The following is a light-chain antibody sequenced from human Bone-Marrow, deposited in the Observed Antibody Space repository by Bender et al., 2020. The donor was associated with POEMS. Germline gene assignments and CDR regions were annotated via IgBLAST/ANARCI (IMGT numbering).Light chain of an antibody. Sequence: QSALTQPISVSGSPGQSITISCAGTSSDVGGYDYISWYQQYPGKSPQLIIHDVSDRPSGVPDRFSGSKSGNTASLTVSGLQAEDEADYYCSSYTSSSTLFGGGTKLTV. J-gene: IGLJ3*02. CDR2: DVS. CDR3: SSYTSSSTL. CDR1: SSDVGGYDY. V-gene: IGLV2-14*03.